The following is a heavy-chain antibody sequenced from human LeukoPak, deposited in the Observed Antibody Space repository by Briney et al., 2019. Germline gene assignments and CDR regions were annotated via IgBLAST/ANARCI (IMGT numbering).Heavy chain of an antibody. CDR2: IYTSGST. J-gene: IGHJ6*03. CDR1: GGSISSYY. CDR3: ARAPEYYDFWSGQGPDYYYYYYMDV. D-gene: IGHD3-3*01. Sequence: PSETLSLTCTVSGGSISSYYWSWLRQPAGKGLEWIGRIYTSGSTNYNPSLKSRVTMSVDASKNQFSLKLSSVTAADTAVYYCARAPEYYDFWSGQGPDYYYYYYMDVWGKGTTVTVSS. V-gene: IGHV4-4*07.